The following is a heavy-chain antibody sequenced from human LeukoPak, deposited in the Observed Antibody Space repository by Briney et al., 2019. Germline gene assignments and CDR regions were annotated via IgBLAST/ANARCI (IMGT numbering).Heavy chain of an antibody. J-gene: IGHJ4*02. V-gene: IGHV3-64*01. CDR2: ISGNGDTT. CDR3: AREGSPGTSDY. CDR1: GFTFNGYS. Sequence: GGSLRLSCAASGFTFNGYSMHWVRQAPGREPEYISAISGNGDTTYYANSVKGRFTISRDNSKNTLYLQMGSLRVDDRALYYCAREGSPGTSDYWGQGTLVTVSS. D-gene: IGHD1-26*01.